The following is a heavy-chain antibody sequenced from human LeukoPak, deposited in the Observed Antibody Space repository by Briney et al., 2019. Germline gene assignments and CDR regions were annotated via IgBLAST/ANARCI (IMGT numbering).Heavy chain of an antibody. V-gene: IGHV3-30*02. J-gene: IGHJ4*02. D-gene: IGHD3-22*01. CDR3: AKDRDYCDRSGYDDFEY. CDR2: IRYDGSNK. CDR1: GFTCSSDV. Sequence: GGSLRLSCAASGFTCSSDVMHSVRQAPGKGLEWVAFIRYDGSNKYYADSVKGRFTISRDTSKNTLYLQMNSLRAEDTAVYYCAKDRDYCDRSGYDDFEYWGQGTLVTVSS.